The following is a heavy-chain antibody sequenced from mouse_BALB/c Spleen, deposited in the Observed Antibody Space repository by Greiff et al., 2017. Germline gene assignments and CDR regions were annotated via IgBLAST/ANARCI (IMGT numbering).Heavy chain of an antibody. CDR1: GFTFSSYA. D-gene: IGHD2-4*01. J-gene: IGHJ4*01. V-gene: IGHV5-9-4*01. CDR3: ARGDYDENYYAMDY. CDR2: ISSGGSYT. Sequence: EVMLVESGGGLVKPGGSLKLSCAASGFTFSSYAMSWVRQSPEKRLEWVAEISSGGSYTYYPDTVTGRFTISRDNAKNTLYLEMSSLRSEDTAMYYCARGDYDENYYAMDYWGQGTSVTVSS.